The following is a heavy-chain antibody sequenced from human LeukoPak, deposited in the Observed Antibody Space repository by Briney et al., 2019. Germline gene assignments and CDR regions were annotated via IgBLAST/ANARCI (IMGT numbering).Heavy chain of an antibody. J-gene: IGHJ4*02. CDR2: INHSGST. V-gene: IGHV4-34*01. CDR1: GGSFSGYY. CDR3: ASTSDANWNYPYYFDY. D-gene: IGHD1-7*01. Sequence: SETLSLTCAVYGGSFSGYYWSWIRQPPGKGLEWIGEINHSGSTNYNPSLKSRVTISVDTSKNQFSLKLSSVTAADTAVYYCASTSDANWNYPYYFDYWGQGTLVTVSS.